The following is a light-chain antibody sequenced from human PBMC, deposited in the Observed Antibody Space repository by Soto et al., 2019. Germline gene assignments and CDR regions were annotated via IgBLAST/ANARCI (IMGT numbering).Light chain of an antibody. CDR3: NSYTGSSTYV. CDR2: EVS. J-gene: IGLJ1*01. V-gene: IGLV2-18*02. Sequence: QSALTQPPSVSGSPGQSVAISCTGTSSDVGSHNRVSWYQQPPGAAPKLMIYEVSNRPSGVPDRFSGSKSGNTASLTISGLQAEDEADYYCNSYTGSSTYVFGTGTKVTVL. CDR1: SSDVGSHNR.